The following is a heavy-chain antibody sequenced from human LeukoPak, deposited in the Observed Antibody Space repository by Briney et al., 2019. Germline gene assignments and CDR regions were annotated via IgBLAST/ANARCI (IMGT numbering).Heavy chain of an antibody. CDR3: ATKPGGSGSY. CDR2: ISWNSGSI. V-gene: IGHV3-9*01. D-gene: IGHD3-10*01. Sequence: GGSLRLSCAASGFTFDDYAMHWVRQAPGKGLEWVSGISWNSGSIGYADSAKGRFTISRDNAKNSLHLQMNSLRAEDTALYYCATKPGGSGSYWGQGTLVTVSS. CDR1: GFTFDDYA. J-gene: IGHJ4*02.